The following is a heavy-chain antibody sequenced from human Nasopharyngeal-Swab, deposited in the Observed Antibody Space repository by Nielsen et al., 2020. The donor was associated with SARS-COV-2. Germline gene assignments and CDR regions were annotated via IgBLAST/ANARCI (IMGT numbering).Heavy chain of an antibody. Sequence: GESLKISCAASGFTFNNYNFNWVRQAPGKGLEWVSSISSSSCIYYADSVKGRFTISRDNAKNSLYLQMNSLRAEDTAVYYCARDGLDYDFWSAYFMDVWGQGTTVTVSS. CDR3: ARDGLDYDFWSAYFMDV. D-gene: IGHD3-3*01. J-gene: IGHJ6*02. CDR2: ISSSSCI. CDR1: GFTFNNYN. V-gene: IGHV3-69-1*01.